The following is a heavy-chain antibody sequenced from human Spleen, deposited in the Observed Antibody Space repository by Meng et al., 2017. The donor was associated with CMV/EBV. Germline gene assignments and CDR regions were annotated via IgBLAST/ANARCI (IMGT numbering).Heavy chain of an antibody. CDR3: ARDRHQLLYYYYGMDV. D-gene: IGHD2-2*01. V-gene: IGHV3-69-1*01. Sequence: GESLKISCAASGFIFSDYYMNWVRQAPGKGLEWVSSISSSSTIYYADSVKGRFTISRDNAKNSLYLQMNTLRAEDTAVYYCARDRHQLLYYYYGMDVWGQGTTVTVSS. CDR2: ISSSSTI. CDR1: GFIFSDYY. J-gene: IGHJ6*02.